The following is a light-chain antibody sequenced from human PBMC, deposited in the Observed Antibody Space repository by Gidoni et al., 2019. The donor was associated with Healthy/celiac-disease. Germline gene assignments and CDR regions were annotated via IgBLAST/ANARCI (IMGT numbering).Light chain of an antibody. CDR2: AAS. CDR3: QQSYSTPLT. CDR1: QSISSY. Sequence: DIPMTQSPSSLSASVGDRVTITCRASQSISSYLNWYQQKPGKAPKLLIYAASSLQSGVPSRFSGSGSGTDFTLTISSLQPEDFATYYCQQSYSTPLTFXGXTKVEIK. J-gene: IGKJ4*02. V-gene: IGKV1-39*01.